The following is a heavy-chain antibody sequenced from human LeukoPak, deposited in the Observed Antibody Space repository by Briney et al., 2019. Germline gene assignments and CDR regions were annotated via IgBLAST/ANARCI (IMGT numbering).Heavy chain of an antibody. J-gene: IGHJ4*02. CDR2: ISSSSSYI. Sequence: GGSLRLSCAASGFTFSSYNMNWVRQAPGKGLEWVSSISSSSSYIYYADSVKGRFTISRDNAKNPLYLQMNSLRAEDTAVYYCARAIDSSGWYSWGQGTLVTVSS. V-gene: IGHV3-21*06. CDR1: GFTFSSYN. D-gene: IGHD6-19*01. CDR3: ARAIDSSGWYS.